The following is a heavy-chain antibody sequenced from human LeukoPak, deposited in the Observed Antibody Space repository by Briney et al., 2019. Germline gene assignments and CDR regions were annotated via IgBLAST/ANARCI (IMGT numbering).Heavy chain of an antibody. D-gene: IGHD2-21*02. V-gene: IGHV3-30*03. Sequence: GGSLRLSCTASGFTFSNYGMHWVRQAPGKGLECVAVISFDGSKTYYLDSVKGRFTISRDDSKNTVYLQMNSLRPEDTAVYYCGEPGGGDHGLDVWGQGTTVTVSS. J-gene: IGHJ6*02. CDR1: GFTFSNYG. CDR2: ISFDGSKT. CDR3: GEPGGGDHGLDV.